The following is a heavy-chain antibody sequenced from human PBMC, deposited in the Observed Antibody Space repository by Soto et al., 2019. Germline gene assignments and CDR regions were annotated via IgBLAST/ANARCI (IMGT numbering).Heavy chain of an antibody. CDR3: ARFGGGMDV. CDR1: GGSISGINW. CDR2: IYHSGST. D-gene: IGHD3-10*01. J-gene: IGHJ6*02. V-gene: IGHV4-4*02. Sequence: QVQLQESGPGLVKPSGTLSLTCAVSGGSISGINWWYWIRQPPGKGLEWIGEIYHSGSTNYNPSLNRRLTISVDQSKNQCSLKLSSVTAADTAVYYCARFGGGMDVWGQGTTVTVSS.